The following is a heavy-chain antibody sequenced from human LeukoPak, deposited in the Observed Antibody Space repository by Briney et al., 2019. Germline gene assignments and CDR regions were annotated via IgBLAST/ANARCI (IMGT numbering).Heavy chain of an antibody. Sequence: GGSLSLSCAPSGFTFSDYYMSWIRQAPGKGLEWVSYISSSGSTIYYADSVKGRFTISRDNAKNSLYLQMNSLRAEDTAVYYCASCQVVAATVPWGQGTLVTVSS. V-gene: IGHV3-11*04. CDR2: ISSSGSTI. CDR3: ASCQVVAATVP. J-gene: IGHJ4*02. CDR1: GFTFSDYY. D-gene: IGHD2-15*01.